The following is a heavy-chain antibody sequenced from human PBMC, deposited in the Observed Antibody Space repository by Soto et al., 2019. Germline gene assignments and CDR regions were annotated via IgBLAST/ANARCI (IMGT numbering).Heavy chain of an antibody. J-gene: IGHJ6*02. CDR2: ISESISTI. CDR3: ARESGYSYGFVHYGMDV. D-gene: IGHD5-18*01. Sequence: LRLSCAASGFTFSTSSMNWVRQSPWKWLEWVSFISESISTIYYADSVKGRFTISRDNAKKSLFLQMNSLRDEDTAVYYCARESGYSYGFVHYGMDVWGQGTTVTVSS. CDR1: GFTFSTSS. V-gene: IGHV3-48*02.